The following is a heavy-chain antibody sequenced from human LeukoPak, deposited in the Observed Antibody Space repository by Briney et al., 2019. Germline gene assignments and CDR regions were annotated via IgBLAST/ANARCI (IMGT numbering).Heavy chain of an antibody. CDR2: IKQDGSEK. CDR3: ARENHYDILTGYYDY. D-gene: IGHD3-9*01. CDR1: GFTFSSYW. Sequence: TGGSLRLSCAASGFTFSSYWMSWVRQAPGKGLEWVANIKQDGSEKYYVDSVKGRFTISRDNAKNSLYLQMNSLRAEDTAVYYCARENHYDILTGYYDYWGQGTLVTVSS. V-gene: IGHV3-7*04. J-gene: IGHJ4*02.